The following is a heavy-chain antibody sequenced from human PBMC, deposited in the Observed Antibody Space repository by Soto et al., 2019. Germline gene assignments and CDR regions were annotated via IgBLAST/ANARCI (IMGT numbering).Heavy chain of an antibody. J-gene: IGHJ6*03. CDR3: ARGGAGYCCYMDV. Sequence: GGSLRLSCAASGFTVSSNYMSWVRQAPGKGLEWVSVIYSGGSTYYADSVKGRFTISRDNSKNTLYLQMNSLRAEDTAVYYCARGGAGYCCYMDVWGKGTTVTVSS. CDR1: GFTVSSNY. CDR2: IYSGGST. V-gene: IGHV3-66*01. D-gene: IGHD2-15*01.